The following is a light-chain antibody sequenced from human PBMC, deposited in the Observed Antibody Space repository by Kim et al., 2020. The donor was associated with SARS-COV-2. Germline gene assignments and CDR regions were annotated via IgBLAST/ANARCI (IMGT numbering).Light chain of an antibody. J-gene: IGKJ1*01. CDR3: QQYDSFVGT. V-gene: IGKV1-5*03. CDR1: QNINRW. Sequence: DIQMIQSPSTLSASVGDRVTITCRASQNINRWLAWYQHKVGQAPKLLIHKASTLHSDVPLRFSGTGSGTEFTLTITNLQPDDFATYYCQQYDSFVGTFGQGTKVEI. CDR2: KAS.